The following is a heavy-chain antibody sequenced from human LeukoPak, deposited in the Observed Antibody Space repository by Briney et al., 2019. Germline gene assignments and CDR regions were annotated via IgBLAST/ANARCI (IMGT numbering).Heavy chain of an antibody. CDR3: ARGLSYRSSWYDYYYYMDV. V-gene: IGHV4-34*01. CDR1: GGSFSGYY. J-gene: IGHJ6*03. Sequence: PSETLSLTCAVYGGSFSGYYWSWIRQPPGKGLEWIGEINHSGSTNYNPSLKSRVTISVDTSKNQFSLKLSSVTAADTAVYYCARGLSYRSSWYDYYYYMDVWGKGTTVTVSS. D-gene: IGHD6-13*01. CDR2: INHSGST.